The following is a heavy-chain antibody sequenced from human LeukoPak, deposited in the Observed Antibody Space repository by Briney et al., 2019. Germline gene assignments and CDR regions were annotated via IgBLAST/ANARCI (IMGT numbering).Heavy chain of an antibody. Sequence: ASVKVSCKASGYTFTSYDINWVRQATGQGLEWMGWMNPNSGNTGNAQKFQGRVTMTRNTSISTAYMELSSLRSEDTAVYYFARKPHSSSWRRAKNNWFDPWGQGTLVTVSS. CDR2: MNPNSGNT. D-gene: IGHD6-13*01. J-gene: IGHJ5*02. V-gene: IGHV1-8*01. CDR3: ARKPHSSSWRRAKNNWFDP. CDR1: GYTFTSYD.